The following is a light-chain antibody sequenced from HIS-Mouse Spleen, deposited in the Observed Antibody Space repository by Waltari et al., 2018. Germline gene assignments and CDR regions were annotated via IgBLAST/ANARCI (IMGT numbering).Light chain of an antibody. V-gene: IGKV3-20*01. J-gene: IGKJ2*01. CDR1: QSVSSSY. CDR2: GAS. CDR3: QQYGSSPGYT. Sequence: EIVLTQSPGTLSLSPGERATLSFRASQSVSSSYLAWYQQKPGQAPRLLIYGASSRATSIPDRFSGSGSGTDFTLTISRLEPEDFAVYYCQQYGSSPGYTFGQGTKLEIK.